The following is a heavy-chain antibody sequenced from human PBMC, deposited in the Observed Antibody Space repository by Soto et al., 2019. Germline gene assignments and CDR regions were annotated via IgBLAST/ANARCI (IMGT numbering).Heavy chain of an antibody. CDR3: ARGGAPYNWFGH. D-gene: IGHD3-16*01. Sequence: SETLSLTCTVSGGSISTYYWSWIRQPPGKRLEWLGYIYSSGFTTYNPSLKGRLTISVDTSKNQFSLRLSSVTSADTAVYYCARGGAPYNWFGHWGQGTLVTVSA. CDR1: GGSISTYY. CDR2: IYSSGFT. V-gene: IGHV4-59*01. J-gene: IGHJ5*02.